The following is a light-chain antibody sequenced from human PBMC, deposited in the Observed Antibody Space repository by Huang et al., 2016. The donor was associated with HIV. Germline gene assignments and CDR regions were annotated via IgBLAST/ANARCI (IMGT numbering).Light chain of an antibody. CDR1: QGVNSY. CDR3: QQYYSYPWT. V-gene: IGKV1-8*01. Sequence: AIRMTQSPSSLSASTGDRVTITCRASQGVNSYLAWYQQKPGKAPKRLIYAASTMQSGVPSRFSGSGSGTDFTLTISCLQSEDFATYYCQQYYSYPWTFGQWTKVEIK. J-gene: IGKJ1*01. CDR2: AAS.